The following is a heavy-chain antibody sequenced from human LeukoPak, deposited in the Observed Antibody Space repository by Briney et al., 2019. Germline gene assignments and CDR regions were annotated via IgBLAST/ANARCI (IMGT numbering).Heavy chain of an antibody. CDR3: AKDPGAAGSYGMDV. Sequence: PGGSLRLSCAASGFTFSSYAMSLVRQAPGKGLEWVSAISGSGGSTYYADSVKGRFTISRDNSKNTLYLQMNSLRAEDTAVYYCAKDPGAAGSYGMDVWGQGTTVTVSS. V-gene: IGHV3-23*01. J-gene: IGHJ6*02. D-gene: IGHD6-13*01. CDR2: ISGSGGST. CDR1: GFTFSSYA.